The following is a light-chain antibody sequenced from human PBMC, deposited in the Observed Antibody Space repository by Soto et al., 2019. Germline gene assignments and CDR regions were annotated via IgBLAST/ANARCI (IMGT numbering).Light chain of an antibody. CDR1: QDISDD. CDR3: LQNHNYPRT. Sequence: IQMTQSPSSLSASVGDRVTITCRASQDISDDVGWYQQTPGKAPKLLISGASRLQSGVPSRFSGSGSGAAFTLTITSLRPEDSATYYCLQNHNYPRTFGQGTKVEI. J-gene: IGKJ1*01. CDR2: GAS. V-gene: IGKV1-6*01.